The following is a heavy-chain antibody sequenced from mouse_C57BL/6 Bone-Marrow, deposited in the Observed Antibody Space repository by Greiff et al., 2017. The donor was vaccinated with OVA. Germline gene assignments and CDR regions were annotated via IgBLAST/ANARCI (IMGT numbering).Heavy chain of an antibody. D-gene: IGHD2-4*01. CDR3: ARSHYDYVD. Sequence: ESGAELARPGASVKLSCTASGYTFTGYGISWVKQRPGQGLEWIGVIYPKSGNTDYNEKFKGKATLTADKSSSTAYIELRSLTSEDSAVYFCARSHYDYVDWGPGTTVTVSS. V-gene: IGHV1-81*01. J-gene: IGHJ4*01. CDR1: GYTFTGYG. CDR2: IYPKSGNT.